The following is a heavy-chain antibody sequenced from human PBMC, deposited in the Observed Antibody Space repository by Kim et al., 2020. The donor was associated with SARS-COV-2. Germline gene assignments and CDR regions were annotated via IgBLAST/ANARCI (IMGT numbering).Heavy chain of an antibody. CDR2: ISYDGSNK. D-gene: IGHD6-6*01. Sequence: GGSLRLSCAASGFTFSSYGMHWVRQAPGKGLEWVAVISYDGSNKYYADSVKGRFTISRDNSKNTLYLQMNSLRAEDTAVYYCAKASSSSPDLDYWGQGTL. CDR3: AKASSSSPDLDY. V-gene: IGHV3-30*18. CDR1: GFTFSSYG. J-gene: IGHJ4*02.